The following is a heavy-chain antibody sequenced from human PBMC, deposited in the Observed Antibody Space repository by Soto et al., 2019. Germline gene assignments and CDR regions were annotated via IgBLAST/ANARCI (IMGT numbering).Heavy chain of an antibody. Sequence: PGESLRLSCAASGFTFSSYSMSWVRQAPGKGLEWVSDISGSGGSTYYADSVRGRFTISRDNSKNTLYLQMNSLRAEDTAVYYCARDQAWACSGGSCYVYWGQGTLVTVSS. CDR2: ISGSGGST. V-gene: IGHV3-23*01. D-gene: IGHD2-15*01. J-gene: IGHJ4*02. CDR3: ARDQAWACSGGSCYVY. CDR1: GFTFSSYS.